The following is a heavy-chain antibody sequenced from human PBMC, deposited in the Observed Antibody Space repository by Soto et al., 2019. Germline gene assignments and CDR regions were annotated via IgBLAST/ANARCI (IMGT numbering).Heavy chain of an antibody. D-gene: IGHD3-10*01. CDR1: GYTFNSYG. V-gene: IGHV1-18*04. J-gene: IGHJ4*02. CDR2: IDPYNGNT. Sequence: QVQLVQSGAEVKKSGASVTVSCKASGYTFNSYGVSWVRQAPGQGLEWMGWIDPYNGNTKYGQNFQGRVIMTTDTSTSTAYMDLRSLRSDDTAVYYCVRHLYMVRGVIIDYWGQGTLVTVSS. CDR3: VRHLYMVRGVIIDY.